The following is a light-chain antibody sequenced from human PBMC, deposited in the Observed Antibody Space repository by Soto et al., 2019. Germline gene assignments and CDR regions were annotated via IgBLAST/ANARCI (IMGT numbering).Light chain of an antibody. Sequence: QSVLTQPPSVSGAPGQRVTISCTGSSSNIGAGYDVHWYQQLPGTAPKLLIYGNSNRPSGVPDRFSGSKSGTSASLAITGLHADDEADYSCPSYASSLSGGVFGGGTKLTVL. CDR1: SSNIGAGYD. CDR3: PSYASSLSGGV. J-gene: IGLJ3*02. V-gene: IGLV1-40*01. CDR2: GNS.